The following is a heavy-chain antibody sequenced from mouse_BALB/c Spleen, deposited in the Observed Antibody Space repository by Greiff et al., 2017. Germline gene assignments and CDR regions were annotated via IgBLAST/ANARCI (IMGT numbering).Heavy chain of an antibody. V-gene: IGHV5-4*02. Sequence: EVQLVESGGGLVKPGGSLKLSCAASGFTFSDYYMYWVRQTPEKRLEWVATISDGGSYTYYPDSVKGRFTISRDNAKNNLYLQMSSLKSEDTAMYYCARGYYGYDGPFAYWGQGTLVTVSA. CDR2: ISDGGSYT. D-gene: IGHD2-2*01. CDR3: ARGYYGYDGPFAY. J-gene: IGHJ3*01. CDR1: GFTFSDYY.